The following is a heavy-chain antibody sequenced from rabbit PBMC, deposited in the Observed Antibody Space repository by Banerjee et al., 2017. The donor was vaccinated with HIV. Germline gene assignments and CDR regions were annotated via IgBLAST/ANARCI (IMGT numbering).Heavy chain of an antibody. CDR1: GIDFSSYYY. D-gene: IGHD8-1*01. CDR2: IYAGGSGST. Sequence: QEQLEESGGGLVQPEGSLTLTCTASGIDFSSYYYMIWVRQAPGKGLEWIGTIYAGGSGSTDYASWAKGRFTISKTSSTTVTLQMTSLTAADTATYFCAGGSYYVGFNLWGQGTLVTVS. CDR3: AGGSYYVGFNL. V-gene: IGHV1S45*01. J-gene: IGHJ4*01.